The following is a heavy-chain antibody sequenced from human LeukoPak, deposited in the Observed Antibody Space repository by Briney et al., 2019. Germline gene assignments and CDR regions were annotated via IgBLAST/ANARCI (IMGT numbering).Heavy chain of an antibody. CDR1: GYTFTGYF. D-gene: IGHD1-14*01. CDR2: IIPIFGTA. Sequence: SVKVSCKASGYTFTGYFIHWVRQAPGQGLEWMGGIIPIFGTANYAQKFQGRVTITTDESTSTAYMELSSLRSEDTAVYYCARAGRQFFLNPFDYWGQGTLVTVSS. CDR3: ARAGRQFFLNPFDY. J-gene: IGHJ4*02. V-gene: IGHV1-69*05.